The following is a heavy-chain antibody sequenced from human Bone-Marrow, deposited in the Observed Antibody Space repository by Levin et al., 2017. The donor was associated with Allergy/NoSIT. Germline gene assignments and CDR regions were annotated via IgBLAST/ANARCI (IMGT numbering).Heavy chain of an antibody. D-gene: IGHD3-22*01. CDR1: GYTFTSYD. CDR2: MNPNSGNT. CDR3: ARAIYYDSSGYYSSADDY. Sequence: GESLKISCKASGYTFTSYDINWVRQATGQGLEWMGWMNPNSGNTGYAQKFQGRVTMTRNTSISTAYMELSSLRSEDTAVYYCARAIYYDSSGYYSSADDYWGQGTLVTVSS. J-gene: IGHJ4*02. V-gene: IGHV1-8*01.